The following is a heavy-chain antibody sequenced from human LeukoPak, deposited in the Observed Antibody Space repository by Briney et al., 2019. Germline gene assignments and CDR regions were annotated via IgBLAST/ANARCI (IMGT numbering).Heavy chain of an antibody. V-gene: IGHV3-48*04. J-gene: IGHJ2*01. Sequence: GGSLRLSCAASGFTFSSYSMNWVRQAPGKGLEWVSYSSSSSSTIYYADSVKGRFTISRDNAKNSLYLQMNSLRAEDTAVYYCARDVFSDGYNYGFYWYFDLWGRGTLVTVSS. CDR2: SSSSSSTI. CDR1: GFTFSSYS. D-gene: IGHD5-24*01. CDR3: ARDVFSDGYNYGFYWYFDL.